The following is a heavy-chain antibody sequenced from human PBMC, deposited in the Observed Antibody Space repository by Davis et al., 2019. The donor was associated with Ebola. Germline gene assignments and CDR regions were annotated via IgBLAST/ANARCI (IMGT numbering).Heavy chain of an antibody. CDR2: VNSNGGYT. Sequence: GGSLRLSCAASGFTFSNFAMSWARQAPGKGLEWVSAVNSNGGYTYYADSVRGRFTISRDTSTVYLQMNSLRAEDTAVYYCARGPSTGNSFTYWGQGTLVTVSS. CDR3: ARGPSTGNSFTY. V-gene: IGHV3-23*01. D-gene: IGHD6-13*01. CDR1: GFTFSNFA. J-gene: IGHJ4*02.